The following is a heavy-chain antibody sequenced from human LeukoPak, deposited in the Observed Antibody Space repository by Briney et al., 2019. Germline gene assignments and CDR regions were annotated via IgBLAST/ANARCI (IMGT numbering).Heavy chain of an antibody. J-gene: IGHJ4*02. CDR3: AKRYYDFPLDY. V-gene: IGHV3-23*01. D-gene: IGHD3-3*01. Sequence: GRSLRLSCAASGFTFSIYAMNWVRQAPGKGLEWVSSISANGGETHYADSVKGRFTISRDNSKNTLYLQINNPRVEDTAVYYCAKRYYDFPLDYWGQGTLVTVSS. CDR1: GFTFSIYA. CDR2: ISANGGET.